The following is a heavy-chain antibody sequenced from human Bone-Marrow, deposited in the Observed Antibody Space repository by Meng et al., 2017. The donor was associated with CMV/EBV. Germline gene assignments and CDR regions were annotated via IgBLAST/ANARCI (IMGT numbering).Heavy chain of an antibody. Sequence: SLKISCAASGFTFDDYAMHWVRQAPGKGLEWVSGISWNSGSIGYADSVKGRFTISRDNAKNFLYLQMNSLRAEDTALYYCARAGYCSSTSCYRVDLYYYGMDVWGQGTTVTVSS. CDR1: GFTFDDYA. CDR3: ARAGYCSSTSCYRVDLYYYGMDV. CDR2: ISWNSGSI. D-gene: IGHD2-2*02. V-gene: IGHV3-9*01. J-gene: IGHJ6*02.